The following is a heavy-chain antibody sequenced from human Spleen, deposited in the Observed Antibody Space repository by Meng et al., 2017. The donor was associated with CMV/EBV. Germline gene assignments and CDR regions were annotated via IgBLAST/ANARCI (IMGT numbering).Heavy chain of an antibody. CDR3: ARGRGFDFSSGYVCNYYYLMDV. D-gene: IGHD3-3*01. Sequence: ASVKVSCKASGYTFTSYYVHWVRQAPGQGLEWMGIINPSGGSTTYAQRFQGRVTMTRDTSTSTIYMEMSSLRPDDTAVYYCARGRGFDFSSGYVCNYYYLMDVWGQGTTVTVSS. CDR2: INPSGGST. V-gene: IGHV1-46*01. J-gene: IGHJ6*02. CDR1: GYTFTSYY.